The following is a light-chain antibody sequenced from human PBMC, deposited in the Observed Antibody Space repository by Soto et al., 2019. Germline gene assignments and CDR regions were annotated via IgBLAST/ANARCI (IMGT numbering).Light chain of an antibody. V-gene: IGLV1-44*01. CDR1: SSNIGRNT. CDR2: GNN. CDR3: AAWDDSLNGHVV. J-gene: IGLJ2*01. Sequence: QSVLTQPPSASGTPGQRVTISCSGSSSNIGRNTVNWYQQLPGTAPKLLIYGNNQRPSGVPARISGSKSGTSASLAISGLQSEDVADYYCAAWDDSLNGHVVFGGGTKLTVL.